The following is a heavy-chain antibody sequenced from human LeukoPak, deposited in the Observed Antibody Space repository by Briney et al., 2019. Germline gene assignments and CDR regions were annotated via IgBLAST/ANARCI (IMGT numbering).Heavy chain of an antibody. CDR3: ASTSQSALCLLYFDQ. CDR1: CASVSVGNYY. CDR2: MFYSEST. V-gene: IGHV4-61*01. J-gene: IGHJ4*02. Sequence: SETLSLTCSVSCASVSVGNYYWRWIRQPPGKGLEWIGYMFYSESTKYNPSLKSRVTISGDKSKNQFSLHMSSATAADTAVYYCASTSQSALCLLYFDQWGQGSLVTVSS. D-gene: IGHD5/OR15-5a*01.